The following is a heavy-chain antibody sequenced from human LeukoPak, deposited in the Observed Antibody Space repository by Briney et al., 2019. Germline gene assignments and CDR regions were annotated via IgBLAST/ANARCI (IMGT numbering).Heavy chain of an antibody. CDR2: IYTSGST. CDR1: GGSISSYY. J-gene: IGHJ4*02. D-gene: IGHD1-26*01. Sequence: SETLSLTCTVSGGSISSYYWSWIRQPAGKGLEWIGRIYTSGSTNYNPSLKSRVTMSVDTSKNQFSLKLSSVTAADTAVYYCANEDYTGSCRQCRGGLDYWGQGTLVTVSS. V-gene: IGHV4-4*07. CDR3: ANEDYTGSCRQCRGGLDY.